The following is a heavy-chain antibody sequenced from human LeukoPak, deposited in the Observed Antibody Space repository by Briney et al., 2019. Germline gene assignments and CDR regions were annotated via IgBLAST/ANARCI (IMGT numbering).Heavy chain of an antibody. CDR2: ISSSSSTI. CDR1: GFTFSSYS. J-gene: IGHJ5*02. V-gene: IGHV3-48*01. Sequence: PGGSLRLSCAASGFTFSSYSMNWVRQAPGKGLEWVSYISSSSSTIYYADSVKGRFTISRDNSQNTLYLQMNSLRGEDTAVYYCARSVVTPSSWFDPWGQGTLVTVSS. CDR3: ARSVVTPSSWFDP. D-gene: IGHD4-23*01.